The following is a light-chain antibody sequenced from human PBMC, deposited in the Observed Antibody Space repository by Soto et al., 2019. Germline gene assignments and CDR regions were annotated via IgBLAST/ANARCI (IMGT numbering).Light chain of an antibody. J-gene: IGLJ2*01. Sequence: QAVVTQPPSVSAAPGQEVTISCSGGSSNIGSNYVSWYQQLPGTAPEVLIYDDHKRPSGIPDRFSGSKSGTSATLDITGLQTGDEADYYCATWDSSLRAAVFGGGTKLTVL. CDR1: SSNIGSNY. V-gene: IGLV1-51*01. CDR3: ATWDSSLRAAV. CDR2: DDH.